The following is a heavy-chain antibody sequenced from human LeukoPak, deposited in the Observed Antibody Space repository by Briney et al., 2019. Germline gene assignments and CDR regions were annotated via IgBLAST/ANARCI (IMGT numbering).Heavy chain of an antibody. J-gene: IGHJ4*02. CDR1: GFTFSSYA. V-gene: IGHV3-30-3*01. Sequence: GGSLRLSCAASGFTFSSYAMHWVRQAPGKGLEWVAVISYDGSNKYYEDSVKGRFTISRDNSKNTLYLQMNSLRAEDTAVYYCARTKWLQTMIGDFDYWDQGTLVTVSS. D-gene: IGHD3-10*02. CDR2: ISYDGSNK. CDR3: ARTKWLQTMIGDFDY.